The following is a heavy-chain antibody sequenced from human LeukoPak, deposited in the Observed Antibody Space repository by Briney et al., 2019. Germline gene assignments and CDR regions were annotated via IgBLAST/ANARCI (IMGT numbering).Heavy chain of an antibody. Sequence: PGGSLRLSCAASGFTFSSYGMHWVRQAPGKGLEWVAVIWYDGSNKYYADSVKGRFTISRGNSKNTLYLQMNSLRAEDTAVYYCARDGSGWYFDYWGQGTLVTVSS. J-gene: IGHJ4*02. V-gene: IGHV3-33*01. D-gene: IGHD6-19*01. CDR2: IWYDGSNK. CDR3: ARDGSGWYFDY. CDR1: GFTFSSYG.